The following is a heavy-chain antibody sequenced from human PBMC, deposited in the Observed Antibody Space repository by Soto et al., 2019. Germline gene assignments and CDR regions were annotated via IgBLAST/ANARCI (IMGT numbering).Heavy chain of an antibody. CDR3: AVEDCDGATCYVP. D-gene: IGHD2-2*01. CDR1: GGTFSSYA. Sequence: QVQLVQSGAEVKKPGSSVKVSCKASGGTFSSYAISWVRQAPGQGLEWMGGIIPIFDTVDYAQKLQGRVTMTADNSTSTAYMELSSLRSEDTAVYFCAVEDCDGATCYVPWGQGALVTVSS. V-gene: IGHV1-69*06. CDR2: IIPIFDTV. J-gene: IGHJ5*02.